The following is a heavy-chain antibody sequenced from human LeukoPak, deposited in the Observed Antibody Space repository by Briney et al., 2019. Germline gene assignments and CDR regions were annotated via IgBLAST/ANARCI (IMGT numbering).Heavy chain of an antibody. Sequence: SETLSLTCTVSGGSISSGGYYWSWIRQHPGKGLEWIGYNYYSGSTYYNPSLKSRVTISVDTSKNQFSLKLSSVTAAGTAVYYCARVGQTAMVTNYFDYWGQGTLVTVSS. V-gene: IGHV4-31*03. D-gene: IGHD5-18*01. J-gene: IGHJ4*02. CDR2: NYYSGST. CDR3: ARVGQTAMVTNYFDY. CDR1: GGSISSGGYY.